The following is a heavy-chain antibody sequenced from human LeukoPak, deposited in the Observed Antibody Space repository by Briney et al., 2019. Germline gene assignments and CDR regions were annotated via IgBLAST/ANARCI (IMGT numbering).Heavy chain of an antibody. Sequence: SVKVSCKASGGTFSSYAISWVRQAPGQGLEWMGRIIPILGIANYAQKFQGRVTITADKSTSTAYMELSSLRSEDTAVYYCARPSVISDEGIAVAGYAFDIWGQGTMVTVSS. D-gene: IGHD6-19*01. J-gene: IGHJ3*02. CDR1: GGTFSSYA. V-gene: IGHV1-69*04. CDR2: IIPILGIA. CDR3: ARPSVISDEGIAVAGYAFDI.